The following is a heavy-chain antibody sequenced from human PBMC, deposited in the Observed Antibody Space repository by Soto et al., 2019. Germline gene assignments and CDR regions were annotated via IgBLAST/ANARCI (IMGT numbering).Heavy chain of an antibody. Sequence: EVQLLESGGGLVQPGGSLRLSCAASGFTFSSYAMSWVRQAPGKGLEWVSAISGSGGSTYYADSVKGRFTIARDNSKNTLYLQMNSPRAEDTAVYYCAKGSYSFGEFGYYYYYGMDVWGQGTTVTVSS. D-gene: IGHD3-10*01. CDR1: GFTFSSYA. V-gene: IGHV3-23*01. J-gene: IGHJ6*02. CDR2: ISGSGGST. CDR3: AKGSYSFGEFGYYYYYGMDV.